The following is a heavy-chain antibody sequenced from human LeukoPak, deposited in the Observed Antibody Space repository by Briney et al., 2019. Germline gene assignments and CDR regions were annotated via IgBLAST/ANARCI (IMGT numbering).Heavy chain of an antibody. V-gene: IGHV1-18*01. CDR2: ISAYNGNT. J-gene: IGHJ4*02. Sequence: ASVKVSCKASGYTFTSYGISWVRQAPGQGLEWMGWISAYNGNTNYAQKLQGRVTMTTDTSTSTAYMELRSLRSDDTAVYYCARDGGRYDFWSGYYRGLFDYWGQGTLVTVSS. CDR3: ARDGGRYDFWSGYYRGLFDY. D-gene: IGHD3-3*01. CDR1: GYTFTSYG.